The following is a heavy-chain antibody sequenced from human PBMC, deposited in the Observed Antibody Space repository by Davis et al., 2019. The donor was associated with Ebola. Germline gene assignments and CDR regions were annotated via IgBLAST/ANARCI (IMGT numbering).Heavy chain of an antibody. CDR1: GFTFSSYW. CDR3: ARDASWSFDS. Sequence: PGGSLRLSFAASGFTFSSYWMSWFRQPPGKGLEWVANIKEDGSKKQYVDSLKGRFTISRDNAKKSLHLEVNSLRFDDTAVYYCARDASWSFDSWGQGTLVTVSS. CDR2: IKEDGSKK. D-gene: IGHD2-8*01. V-gene: IGHV3-7*01. J-gene: IGHJ4*02.